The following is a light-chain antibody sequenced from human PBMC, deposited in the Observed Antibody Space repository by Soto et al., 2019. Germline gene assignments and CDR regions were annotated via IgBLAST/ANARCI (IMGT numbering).Light chain of an antibody. CDR1: QTISSW. V-gene: IGKV1-5*03. CDR2: KAS. J-gene: IGKJ1*01. CDR3: QHYNSYSEA. Sequence: DIQMTQSPSTLSRSVGDRVTITCRASQTISSWLAWYQQKPGKAPKLLIYKASTLKSGVPSRFSGSGSGTEFTLTISSLQPDDFATYYRQHYNSYSEAFGQGTKVDIK.